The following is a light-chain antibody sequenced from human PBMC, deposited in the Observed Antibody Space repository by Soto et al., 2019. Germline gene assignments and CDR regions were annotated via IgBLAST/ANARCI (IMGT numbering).Light chain of an antibody. CDR2: EVS. Sequence: QSALTQPASVSGSPGQSIAISCTGTSSDVGGYNYISWYQQHPGKVPKLMVYEVSNRPSGVSNRFSGSKSGNTASLTISGLQAEDVADYSCSSYAGSGTFYVFGSGTKVTVL. J-gene: IGLJ1*01. CDR1: SSDVGGYNY. V-gene: IGLV2-23*02. CDR3: SSYAGSGTFYV.